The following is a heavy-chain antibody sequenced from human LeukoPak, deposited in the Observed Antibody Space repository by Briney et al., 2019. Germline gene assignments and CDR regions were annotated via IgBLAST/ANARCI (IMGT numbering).Heavy chain of an antibody. D-gene: IGHD2-15*01. V-gene: IGHV3-7*03. CDR1: GFSFSSYW. CDR3: ARPHCGGGSCYLDC. CDR2: IRQDESER. J-gene: IGHJ4*02. Sequence: GGSLRLSCAGSGFSFSSYWMTWVRQSPGKGPEWVANIRQDESERYTVDSVKGRFTISRDNAKNSVYLQMNNLRAEDAAVYYCARPHCGGGSCYLDCWGQGTLVTVSS.